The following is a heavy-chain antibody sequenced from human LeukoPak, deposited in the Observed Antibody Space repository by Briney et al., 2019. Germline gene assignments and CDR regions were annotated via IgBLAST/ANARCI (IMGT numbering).Heavy chain of an antibody. Sequence: SETLSLTCTVPGGSISSYYWSWIRQPAGKGLEWIGRIYTSGSTNYNPSLKSRVTMSVGTSKNQFSLKLSSVTAADTAVYYCAREGLYGAFDIWGQGTMVTVSS. J-gene: IGHJ3*02. D-gene: IGHD2-8*01. V-gene: IGHV4-4*07. CDR3: AREGLYGAFDI. CDR1: GGSISSYY. CDR2: IYTSGST.